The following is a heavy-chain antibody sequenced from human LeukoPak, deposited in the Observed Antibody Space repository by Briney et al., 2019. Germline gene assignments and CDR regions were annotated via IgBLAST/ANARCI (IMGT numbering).Heavy chain of an antibody. J-gene: IGHJ4*02. Sequence: GGSLRLSCAASGFIFSNYAMGWGRQAPGKGLVWVSRINSDGSSTSYADSVKGRFTISRDNAKNTLYLQMNSLRAEDTAVYYCARNWNDDYWGQGTLVTVSS. V-gene: IGHV3-74*01. CDR3: ARNWNDDY. CDR2: INSDGSST. CDR1: GFIFSNYA. D-gene: IGHD1-1*01.